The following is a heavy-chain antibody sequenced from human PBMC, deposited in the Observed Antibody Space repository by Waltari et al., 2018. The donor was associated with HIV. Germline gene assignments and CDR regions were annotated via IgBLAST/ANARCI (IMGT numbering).Heavy chain of an antibody. CDR3: ARAPADCSSTSCYYYYGMDV. D-gene: IGHD2-2*01. V-gene: IGHV4-59*01. CDR2: IYYSGST. CDR1: GGSISSYY. Sequence: QVQLQESGPGLVKPSETLSLTCTVSGGSISSYYWSWIRQTPGKGLEWIGYIYYSGSTNYNPSLKSRVTISVDTSKNQFSLKLSSVTAADTAVYYCARAPADCSSTSCYYYYGMDVWGQGTTVTVSS. J-gene: IGHJ6*02.